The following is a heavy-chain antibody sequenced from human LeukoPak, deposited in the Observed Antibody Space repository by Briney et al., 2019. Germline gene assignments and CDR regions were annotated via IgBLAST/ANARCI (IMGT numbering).Heavy chain of an antibody. Sequence: SGSLCLTCAASGVSISSYYWSWVRQPPGKGLEWVGYIYYSGSTNYNPSLKSRVTISIDTSKNHLSLKLSSVTAADTAVYYCARAVYEGWTGQNWYFDLWGRGTLVTVSS. CDR3: ARAVYEGWTGQNWYFDL. J-gene: IGHJ2*01. V-gene: IGHV4-59*01. CDR1: GVSISSYY. CDR2: IYYSGST. D-gene: IGHD2/OR15-2a*01.